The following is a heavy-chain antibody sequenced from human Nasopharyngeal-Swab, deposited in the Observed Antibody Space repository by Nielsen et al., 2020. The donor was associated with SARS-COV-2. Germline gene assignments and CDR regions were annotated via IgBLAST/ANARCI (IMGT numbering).Heavy chain of an antibody. V-gene: IGHV2-70*01. CDR2: IDWDDDK. Sequence: SGPTLVHPTQTLTLTCTFSGFSLSTSGMCVSWIRQPPGKALEWLALIDWDDDKYYSTSLKTRLTISKDTSKNQVVLTMTNMDPVDTATYYCARIPGYSSGWYSGGMDVWGQGTTVTVSS. J-gene: IGHJ6*02. CDR1: GFSLSTSGMC. CDR3: ARIPGYSSGWYSGGMDV. D-gene: IGHD6-19*01.